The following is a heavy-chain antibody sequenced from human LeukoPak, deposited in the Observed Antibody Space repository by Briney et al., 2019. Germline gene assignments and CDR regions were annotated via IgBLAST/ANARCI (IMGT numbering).Heavy chain of an antibody. CDR2: IYTSGSS. V-gene: IGHV4-61*02. J-gene: IGHJ4*02. CDR1: GGSISSGSYY. CDR3: ARDRKYYYDSSGYYNYYFDY. Sequence: SQTLSLTCTVSGGSISSGSYYWSWIRQPAGKGLEWIGRIYTSGSSNYNPSLKSRVTISVDTSKNQFSLKLSSVTAADTAVYYCARDRKYYYDSSGYYNYYFDYWGQGTLVTVSS. D-gene: IGHD3-22*01.